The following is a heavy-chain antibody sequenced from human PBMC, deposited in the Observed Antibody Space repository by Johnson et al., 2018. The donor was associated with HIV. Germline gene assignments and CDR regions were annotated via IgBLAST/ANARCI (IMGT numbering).Heavy chain of an antibody. CDR2: ISYDGSNK. V-gene: IGHV3-30-3*02. Sequence: QMQLVESGGGVVQPGRSLRLSCAASGFTFSSYAMHWVRQAPGKGLEWVAVISYDGSNKYYADSVKGRFTISRDNSKNTLYLQMNSLRAEDTAVYYCAKSTWELRHLDAFDIWGQGTMVTVSS. D-gene: IGHD1-26*01. CDR1: GFTFSSYA. J-gene: IGHJ3*02. CDR3: AKSTWELRHLDAFDI.